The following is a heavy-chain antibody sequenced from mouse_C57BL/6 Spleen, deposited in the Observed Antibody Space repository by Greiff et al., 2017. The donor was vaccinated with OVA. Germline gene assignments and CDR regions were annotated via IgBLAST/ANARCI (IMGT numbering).Heavy chain of an antibody. V-gene: IGHV1-77*01. Sequence: VQLQQSGAELMKPGASVKLSCKATGYTFTGYWIEWVKQRPGHGLEWIGEIGPGSGSTYYNEKFKGKATLTADKSSSTAYMQLSSLTSEDSAVYFCAQAGAMDYWGQGTSVTVSS. J-gene: IGHJ4*01. CDR2: IGPGSGST. CDR3: AQAGAMDY. CDR1: GYTFTGYW.